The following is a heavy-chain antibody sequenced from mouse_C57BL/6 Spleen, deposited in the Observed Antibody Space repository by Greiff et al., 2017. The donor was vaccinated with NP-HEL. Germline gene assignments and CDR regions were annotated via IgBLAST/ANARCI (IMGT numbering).Heavy chain of an antibody. Sequence: EVKLMESEGGLVQPGRSMKLSCTATGFTFSDYYMAWVRQVPEKGLEWVANINYDGSSTYYLDSLKSRFIISRDNAKNILYLQMSSLKSEDTATYYCARGPYFDYWGQGTTLTVSS. CDR2: INYDGSST. CDR3: ARGPYFDY. V-gene: IGHV5-16*01. CDR1: GFTFSDYY. J-gene: IGHJ2*01.